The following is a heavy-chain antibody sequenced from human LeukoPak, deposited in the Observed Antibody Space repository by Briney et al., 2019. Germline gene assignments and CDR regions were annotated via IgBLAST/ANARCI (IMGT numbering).Heavy chain of an antibody. V-gene: IGHV4-59*01. Sequence: SETLSLTCTVSGGSISSYYWSWIRQPPGKGLEWIGYIYYSGSTNYNPSLKSRVTISVDTSKNQFSLKLSSVTAADTAVYYCARGWSSGWLQGYYFDYWGQGTLVTVSS. D-gene: IGHD5-24*01. CDR3: ARGWSSGWLQGYYFDY. CDR2: IYYSGST. CDR1: GGSISSYY. J-gene: IGHJ4*02.